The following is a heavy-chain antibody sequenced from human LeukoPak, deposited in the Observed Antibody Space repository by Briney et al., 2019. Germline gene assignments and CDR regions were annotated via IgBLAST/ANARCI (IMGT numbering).Heavy chain of an antibody. CDR2: ISTYSGNT. J-gene: IGHJ6*02. Sequence: GASVKVSCKPSGYTFTSYALSWVRQAPGQGLEWMGWISTYSGNTNYVQKLQGRITITIETSTSTAYMELRSLRSDDTAVYYCATGRQWLVRYGKYGMDVWGQGTTVTVSS. CDR1: GYTFTSYA. V-gene: IGHV1-18*01. CDR3: ATGRQWLVRYGKYGMDV. D-gene: IGHD6-19*01.